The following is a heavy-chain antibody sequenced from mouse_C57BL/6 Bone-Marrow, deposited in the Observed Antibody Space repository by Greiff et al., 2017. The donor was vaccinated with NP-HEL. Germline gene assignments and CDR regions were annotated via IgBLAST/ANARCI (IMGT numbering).Heavy chain of an antibody. Sequence: VQLQQPGAELVRPGSSVKLSCKASGYTFTSYWMHWVKQRPIQGLEWIGNIDPSDSETHYNQKFKDKATLTVDKDSSTAYMQLSSLTSEDSAVYYCARTSTMMGYAMDYWGQGTSVTVSS. CDR3: ARTSTMMGYAMDY. V-gene: IGHV1-52*01. CDR1: GYTFTSYW. J-gene: IGHJ4*01. CDR2: IDPSDSET. D-gene: IGHD2-4*01.